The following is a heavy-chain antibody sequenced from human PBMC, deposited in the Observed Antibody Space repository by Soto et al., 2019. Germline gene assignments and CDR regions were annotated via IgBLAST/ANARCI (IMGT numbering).Heavy chain of an antibody. CDR1: GYTFTSYD. CDR3: ARGSRSYHPRRFDP. V-gene: IGHV1-8*01. J-gene: IGHJ5*02. Sequence: ASVKVSCKASGYTFTSYDINWVRQATGQGLEWMGWMNPNSGNTGYAQKFQGRVTMTRNTSISTAYMELSSLRSEDTAVYYCARGSRSYHPRRFDPWGPGTLVTVSS. D-gene: IGHD1-26*01. CDR2: MNPNSGNT.